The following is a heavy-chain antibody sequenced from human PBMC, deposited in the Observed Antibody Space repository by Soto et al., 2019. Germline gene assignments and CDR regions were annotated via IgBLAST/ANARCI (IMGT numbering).Heavy chain of an antibody. J-gene: IGHJ4*02. CDR2: TRSKAYGGTT. Sequence: GGSLGLSCTGSGFTFGDYAMSWVRQAPGKGLEWVGFTRSKAYGGTTEYAASVKGRFTISRDDSKSIAYLQMNSLKTEDTAVYYCTRAVQMAPKHYDYWGQGTLVTVSS. V-gene: IGHV3-49*04. CDR1: GFTFGDYA. D-gene: IGHD3-3*02. CDR3: TRAVQMAPKHYDY.